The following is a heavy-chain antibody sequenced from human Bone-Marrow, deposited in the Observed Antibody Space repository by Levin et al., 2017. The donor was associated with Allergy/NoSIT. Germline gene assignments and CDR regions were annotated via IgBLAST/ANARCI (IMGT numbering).Heavy chain of an antibody. CDR1: GFTFSSHA. CDR3: AKRSGGGSGSYYIDY. J-gene: IGHJ4*02. Sequence: GESLKISCAASGFTFSSHAMSWVRQAPGKGLEWVSGISGSGGSTYYADSVKGRLTISRDNSKNTLYLQMNSLRAKDTAVYYCAKRSGGGSGSYYIDYWGQGTLVTVSS. CDR2: ISGSGGST. V-gene: IGHV3-23*01. D-gene: IGHD3-10*01.